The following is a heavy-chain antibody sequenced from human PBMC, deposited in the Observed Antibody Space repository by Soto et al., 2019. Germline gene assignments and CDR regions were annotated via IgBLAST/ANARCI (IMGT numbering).Heavy chain of an antibody. V-gene: IGHV4-30-4*01. J-gene: IGHJ4*02. CDR1: GGSISSGDYY. D-gene: IGHD5-12*01. CDR3: ARIGYSGYDWEIDY. CDR2: IYYSGST. Sequence: SETLSLTCTVSGGSISSGDYYWSWIRQPPGKGLEWIGYIYYSGSTYYNPSLKSRVTISVDRSKNQFSLKLSSVTAADTAVYYCARIGYSGYDWEIDYWGQGTLVTVSS.